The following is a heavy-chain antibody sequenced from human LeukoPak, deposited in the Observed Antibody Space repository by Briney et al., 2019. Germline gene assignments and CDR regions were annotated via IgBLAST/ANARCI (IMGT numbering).Heavy chain of an antibody. J-gene: IGHJ4*02. CDR3: AKDGEKFLYCSGASCYYFFDY. CDR1: GFTFSSYA. D-gene: IGHD2-15*01. CDR2: ISGSGGST. Sequence: GGSLRLSCAASGFTFSSYAMSWVRQAPGKGLEWVSAISGSGGSTYYADSVKGRFTISRDNSKNTLYLQMNSLRAEDTAVYYCAKDGEKFLYCSGASCYYFFDYWGQGTLVTVSS. V-gene: IGHV3-23*01.